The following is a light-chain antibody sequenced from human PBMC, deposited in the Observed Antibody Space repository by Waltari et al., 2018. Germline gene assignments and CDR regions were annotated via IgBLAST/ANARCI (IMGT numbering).Light chain of an antibody. CDR2: KAS. V-gene: IGKV1-5*03. CDR1: QCVSFW. Sequence: DIRMTQSPSILSASVGDRVTFTCRASQCVSFWLAWYQQKPGKAPKVLIYKASKLESGVPSRFRGSGSGTEFTLTISSLQAEDFGTYYCQQYIGFPRTFGQGTKVEV. J-gene: IGKJ1*01. CDR3: QQYIGFPRT.